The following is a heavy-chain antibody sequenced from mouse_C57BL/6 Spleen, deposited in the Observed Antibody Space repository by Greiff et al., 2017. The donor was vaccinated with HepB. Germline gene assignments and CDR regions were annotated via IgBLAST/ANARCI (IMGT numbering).Heavy chain of an antibody. CDR1: GFTFTDYY. CDR2: IRNKANGYTT. V-gene: IGHV7-3*01. D-gene: IGHD1-2*01. CDR3: ARSLWGTAGPCDY. Sequence: EVKLVESGGGLVQPGGSLSLSCAASGFTFTDYYMSWVRQPPGKALEWLGFIRNKANGYTTEYSASVKGRFTISRDNSQSILYLQMTALRAEDSATYYCARSLWGTAGPCDYWGQGTTLTVSS. J-gene: IGHJ2*01.